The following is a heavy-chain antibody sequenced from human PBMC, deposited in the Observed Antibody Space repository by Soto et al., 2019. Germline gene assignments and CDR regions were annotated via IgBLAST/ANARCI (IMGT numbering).Heavy chain of an antibody. J-gene: IGHJ4*02. D-gene: IGHD5-12*01. CDR2: IIPILGIA. CDR1: GGTFSSYT. V-gene: IGHV1-69*02. Sequence: QVQLVQSGAEVKKPASSVKVSCKASGGTFSSYTISWVRQAPGQGLEWMGRIIPILGIANYAQKFQGRLTITAEKSTGTAYIELSSRRSEDTAVYYCARTSGYDYSYFDYWGQGNLVTVSS. CDR3: ARTSGYDYSYFDY.